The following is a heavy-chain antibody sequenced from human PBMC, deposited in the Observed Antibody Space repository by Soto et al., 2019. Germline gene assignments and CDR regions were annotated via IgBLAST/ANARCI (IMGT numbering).Heavy chain of an antibody. V-gene: IGHV3-21*01. CDR2: ISSSSSYI. J-gene: IGHJ3*02. D-gene: IGHD2-2*01. CDR3: ASGCTSCYYLNGGDAFDI. Sequence: EVQLVESGGGLVKPGGSLRLSCAASGFTFSSYSMNWVRQAPGKGLEWVSSISSSSSYIYYADSVKGRFTISRDNAKNSLYLQMNSLRAEDTAVYYCASGCTSCYYLNGGDAFDIWGQGTMVTVSS. CDR1: GFTFSSYS.